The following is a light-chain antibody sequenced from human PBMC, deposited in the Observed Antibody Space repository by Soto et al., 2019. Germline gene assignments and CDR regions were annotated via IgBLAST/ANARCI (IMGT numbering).Light chain of an antibody. CDR3: QQYASSLLT. V-gene: IGKV3-11*01. CDR1: QSVSSY. CDR2: DAS. Sequence: EIVLTQSPATLSLSPGERATLSCRASQSVSSYLAWYQQKPGQAPRLLIYDASNRATGIPARFSGSGSVTDFTLTISSLEPEDFAVYYCQQYASSLLTFGGGTKVEIK. J-gene: IGKJ4*01.